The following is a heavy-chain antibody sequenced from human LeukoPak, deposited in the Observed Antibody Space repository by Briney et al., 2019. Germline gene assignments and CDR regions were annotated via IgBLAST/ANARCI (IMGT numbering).Heavy chain of an antibody. CDR3: ARASYYYDSSELGY. CDR2: IIPILGIA. J-gene: IGHJ4*02. D-gene: IGHD3-22*01. Sequence: SVKVSCKASGGTFSSYAISWVRQAPGQGLEWMGRIIPILGIANYAQKFQGRVTITADKSTSTAYMELSSLRSEDTAGYYCARASYYYDSSELGYWGQGTLVTVSS. V-gene: IGHV1-69*04. CDR1: GGTFSSYA.